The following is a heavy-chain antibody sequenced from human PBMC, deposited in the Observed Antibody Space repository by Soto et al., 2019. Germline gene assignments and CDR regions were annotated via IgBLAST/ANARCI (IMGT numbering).Heavy chain of an antibody. Sequence: SETLSLTCTVSGGSISSYYWSWIRQPPGKGLEWIGYIYYSGSTNYNPSLKSRVTISVDTSKNQFSLKLSSVTAADTAVYYCARVSRFFHYYYYMDVWGKGTTVTVSS. V-gene: IGHV4-59*01. D-gene: IGHD3-3*01. J-gene: IGHJ6*03. CDR1: GGSISSYY. CDR3: ARVSRFFHYYYYMDV. CDR2: IYYSGST.